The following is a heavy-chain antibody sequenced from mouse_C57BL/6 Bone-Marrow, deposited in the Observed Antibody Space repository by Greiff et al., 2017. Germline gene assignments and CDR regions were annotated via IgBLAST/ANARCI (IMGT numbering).Heavy chain of an antibody. D-gene: IGHD1-1*01. Sequence: VKVEESGPGLVQPSQSLSITCTVSGFSLTSYGVHWVRQSPGKGLEWLGVIWRGGSTDYNAAFMSRLSITKDNSKSQVFFKMNSLQADDTAIYYCAKDYYGSSYWYFDVWGTGTTVTVSS. CDR1: GFSLTSYG. J-gene: IGHJ1*03. CDR3: AKDYYGSSYWYFDV. CDR2: IWRGGST. V-gene: IGHV2-5*01.